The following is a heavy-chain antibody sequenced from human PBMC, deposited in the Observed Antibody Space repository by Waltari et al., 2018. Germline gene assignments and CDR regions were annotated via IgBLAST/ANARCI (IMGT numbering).Heavy chain of an antibody. CDR3: ARTSGSYYNFDY. CDR2: IYYSGST. D-gene: IGHD3-10*01. V-gene: IGHV4-31*03. Sequence: QVQLQESGPGLVKPSQTLSLTCTVSGGSISSGGYYWSWIRQHPGKGPEWIGYIYYSGSTYYNPSLKSRVTISVDTSKYQFSLKLSSVTAADTAVYYCARTSGSYYNFDYWGQGTLVTVSS. CDR1: GGSISSGGYY. J-gene: IGHJ4*02.